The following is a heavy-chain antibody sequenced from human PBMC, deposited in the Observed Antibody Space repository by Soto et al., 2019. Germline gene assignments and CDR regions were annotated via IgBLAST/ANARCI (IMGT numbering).Heavy chain of an antibody. J-gene: IGHJ4*02. V-gene: IGHV4-59*01. CDR3: ARSYYYGSGSYYFDY. CDR1: GGSTSSYY. Sequence: ASETLSLTCTVSGGSTSSYYWSWIRQPPGKGLKWIGYIYYSGITNYNPSLKSRVSISVDTSNNQFSLKLNSVTAADSAVYYCARSYYYGSGSYYFDYWGQGTLVTVSS. CDR2: IYYSGIT. D-gene: IGHD3-10*01.